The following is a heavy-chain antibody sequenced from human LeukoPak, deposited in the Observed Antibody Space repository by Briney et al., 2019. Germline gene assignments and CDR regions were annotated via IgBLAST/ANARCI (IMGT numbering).Heavy chain of an antibody. CDR2: ISWNSGSI. J-gene: IGHJ4*02. D-gene: IGHD4-23*01. CDR3: AKSPRGDYGGNFDY. V-gene: IGHV3-9*01. Sequence: GRSRRLSCAASGFTFDDYAMHWVRQAPGKGLEWVSGISWNSGSIGYADSVKGRFTISRDNAKNSLYLQMNSLRAEDTALYYCAKSPRGDYGGNFDYWGQGTLVTVSS. CDR1: GFTFDDYA.